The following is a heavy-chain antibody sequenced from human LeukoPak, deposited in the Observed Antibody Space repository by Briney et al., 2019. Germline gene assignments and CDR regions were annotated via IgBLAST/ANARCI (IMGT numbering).Heavy chain of an antibody. J-gene: IGHJ6*02. D-gene: IGHD5/OR15-5a*01. V-gene: IGHV1-8*01. CDR2: MNPNSGNT. CDR1: GYTFTSYD. CDR3: ARKVSTGNHYYYHGMDV. Sequence: ASVKVSCKASGYTFTSYDINWVRQATGQGLEWMGWMNPNSGNTGYAQKFQGRVTMTRNTSISTAYMELSSLRSEDTAVYYCARKVSTGNHYYYHGMDVWGQGTTVTVSS.